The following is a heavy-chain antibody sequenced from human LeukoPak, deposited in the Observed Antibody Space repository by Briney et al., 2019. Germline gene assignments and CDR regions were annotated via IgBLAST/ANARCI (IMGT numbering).Heavy chain of an antibody. D-gene: IGHD5-24*01. CDR3: ARGGGGWLPFDY. CDR1: GGSISSYY. CDR2: INHSGST. J-gene: IGHJ4*02. Sequence: SETLSLTCTVSGGSISSYYWSWIRQPPGKWLEWIGEINHSGSTNYNPSLKSRVTISVDTSKNQFSLKLSSVTAADTAVYYCARGGGGWLPFDYWGQGTLVTVSS. V-gene: IGHV4-34*01.